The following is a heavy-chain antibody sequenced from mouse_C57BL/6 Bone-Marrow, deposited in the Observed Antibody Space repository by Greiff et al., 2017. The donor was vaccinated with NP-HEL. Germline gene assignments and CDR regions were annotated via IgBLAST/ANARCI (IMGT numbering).Heavy chain of an antibody. CDR1: GYTFTSYG. J-gene: IGHJ2*01. CDR2: IYPRSGNT. CDR3: ARDSSGLDY. V-gene: IGHV1-81*01. D-gene: IGHD3-2*02. Sequence: QVQLKESGAELARPGASVKLSCKASGYTFTSYGISWVKQSTGQGLEWIGEIYPRSGNTYYNEKFKGKATLTADKSSSTAYMELRSLTSEDSAVYFCARDSSGLDYWGQGTTLTVSS.